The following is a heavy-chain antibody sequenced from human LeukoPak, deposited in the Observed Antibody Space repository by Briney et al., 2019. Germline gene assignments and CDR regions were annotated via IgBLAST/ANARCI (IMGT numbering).Heavy chain of an antibody. V-gene: IGHV3-23*01. CDR3: AKARGNYFTHLDY. CDR2: VTGSGDST. J-gene: IGHJ4*02. Sequence: PGGSLRLSCAASGFTFTNYAMSWVRQAPGKGLEWVSTVTGSGDSTFYAVSVKGRFTISRDNSKNTLFLQMNSLRAEDTAVYYCAKARGNYFTHLDYWGQGTLVTVSS. CDR1: GFTFTNYA. D-gene: IGHD2/OR15-2a*01.